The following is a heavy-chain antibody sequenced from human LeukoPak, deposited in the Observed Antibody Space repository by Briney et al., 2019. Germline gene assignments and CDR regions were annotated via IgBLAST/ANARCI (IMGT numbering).Heavy chain of an antibody. V-gene: IGHV1-69*13. Sequence: SVKVSCKASGGTFSSYAISWVRQAPGQGLEWMGGIIPIFGTANYAQKFQGRVTITADESTSTAYMELSSLRSEDTAVYYCARDGVAVAGTEDWGRGTLVTVSS. CDR3: ARDGVAVAGTED. CDR2: IIPIFGTA. J-gene: IGHJ4*02. CDR1: GGTFSSYA. D-gene: IGHD6-19*01.